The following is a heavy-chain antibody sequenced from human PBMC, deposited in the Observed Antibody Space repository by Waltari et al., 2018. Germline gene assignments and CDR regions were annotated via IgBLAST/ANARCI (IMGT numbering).Heavy chain of an antibody. CDR1: GYTLIEFS. J-gene: IGHJ4*02. D-gene: IGHD1-1*01. V-gene: IGHV1-24*01. CDR2: FDHEDGET. CDR3: ATEVEMSASGQLDY. Sequence: QVQLVQSGAEVKKTGASVKVSCKVSGYTLIEFSMHWVRLAPGKGLEWMGGFDHEDGETIYAQMFQGRVTMTLDTSTNTAYMELTSLRSEDTAVYYCATEVEMSASGQLDYWGQGTLVTVAS.